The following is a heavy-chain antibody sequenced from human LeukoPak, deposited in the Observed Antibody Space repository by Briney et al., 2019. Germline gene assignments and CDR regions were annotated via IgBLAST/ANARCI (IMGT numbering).Heavy chain of an antibody. CDR3: ARVGSRYYDSSGYYSNWFDP. V-gene: IGHV4-59*01. D-gene: IGHD3-22*01. Sequence: SETLSLTCTVSGGSLSSYYWSWIRQPPGKGLEWIGYIYYSGSTNYNPSLKSRVTISVDTSKNQFSLKLSSVTAADTAVYYCARVGSRYYDSSGYYSNWFDPWGQGTLVTVSS. CDR2: IYYSGST. J-gene: IGHJ5*02. CDR1: GGSLSSYY.